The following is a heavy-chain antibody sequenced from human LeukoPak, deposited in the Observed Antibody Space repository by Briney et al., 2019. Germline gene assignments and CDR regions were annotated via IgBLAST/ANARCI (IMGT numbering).Heavy chain of an antibody. CDR2: IKHSGST. J-gene: IGHJ4*02. CDR3: GRGSAVAGSAQIDN. D-gene: IGHD6-19*01. CDR1: GESFSDHS. V-gene: IGHV4-34*01. Sequence: PSEPLSLTCAVYGESFSDHSWTWIRQPPGKGLEWIGEIKHSGSTNYNPSLKSRFIISVDTSKNQFSLKVTSMTAADTALYYCGRGSAVAGSAQIDNWGQGPLVTASS.